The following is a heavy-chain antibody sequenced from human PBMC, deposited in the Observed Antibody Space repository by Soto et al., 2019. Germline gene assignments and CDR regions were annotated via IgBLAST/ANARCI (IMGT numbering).Heavy chain of an antibody. Sequence: SETLSLTCTVSGGSISSSSYYWGWIRQPPGKGLEWIGSIYYSGSTYYNPSLKSRVTISVDTSKNQFSLKLSSVTAADTAVYYCASRSGGAARPYYYYYMDVWGEGTTVTVSS. J-gene: IGHJ6*03. CDR2: IYYSGST. V-gene: IGHV4-39*01. CDR3: ASRSGGAARPYYYYYMDV. CDR1: GGSISSSSYY. D-gene: IGHD6-6*01.